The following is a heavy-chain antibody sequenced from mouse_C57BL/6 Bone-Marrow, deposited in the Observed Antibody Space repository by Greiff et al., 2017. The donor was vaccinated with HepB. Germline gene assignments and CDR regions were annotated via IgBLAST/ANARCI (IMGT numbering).Heavy chain of an antibody. CDR1: GFTFSSYG. CDR3: ARRGRGLDY. Sequence: EVKLVESGGDLVKPGGSLKLSCAASGFTFSSYGMSWVRQTPDKRLEWVATISSGGSYTYYPDSVKGRFTISRDNAKNTLYLQMSSLKSEDTAMYYCARRGRGLDYCGQGTTLTVSS. CDR2: ISSGGSYT. V-gene: IGHV5-6*02. D-gene: IGHD3-3*01. J-gene: IGHJ2*01.